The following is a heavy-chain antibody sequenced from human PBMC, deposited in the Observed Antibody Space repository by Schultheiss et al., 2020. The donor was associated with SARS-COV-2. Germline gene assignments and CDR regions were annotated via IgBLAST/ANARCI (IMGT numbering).Heavy chain of an antibody. CDR1: GFTFSSYA. D-gene: IGHD6-13*01. CDR3: ARDSSSWYTRPRPYFDY. V-gene: IGHV3-30*04. Sequence: GGSLRLSCAASGFTFSSYAMHWVRQAPGKGLEWVAVISYDGSNKYYADSVKGRFTISRDNSKNTLYLQMNSLRAEDTAVYYCARDSSSWYTRPRPYFDYWGQGTLVTVSS. CDR2: ISYDGSNK. J-gene: IGHJ4*02.